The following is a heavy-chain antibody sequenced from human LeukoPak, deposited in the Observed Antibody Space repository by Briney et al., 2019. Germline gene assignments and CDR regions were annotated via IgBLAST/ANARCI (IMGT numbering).Heavy chain of an antibody. V-gene: IGHV4-39*01. CDR3: AQSLGSSNWIGNWFDP. D-gene: IGHD6-13*01. CDR2: IYYTGRT. CDR1: GGSISSSSHS. Sequence: SETLSLTCTVSGGSISSSSHSWGWTRQPPGKGLEWTGSIYYTGRTYYNPSLKSRVTISVDTSKNQFSLKLSSVTAADTAVYYCAQSLGSSNWIGNWFDPWGQGTLVTVSS. J-gene: IGHJ5*02.